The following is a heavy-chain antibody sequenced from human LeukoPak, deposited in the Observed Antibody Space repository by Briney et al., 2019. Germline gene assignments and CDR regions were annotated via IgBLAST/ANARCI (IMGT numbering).Heavy chain of an antibody. CDR3: ARNAEVGSSFDY. CDR1: GFTFSSSS. V-gene: IGHV3-21*01. J-gene: IGHJ4*02. CDR2: ISTSGDYK. Sequence: PGRSLRLSCAASGFTFSSSSMNWVRQAPGKGLEWVSSISTSGDYKYYADSVKGRFTISRDNAKNSLYLQMNSLRAEDTAVYYCARNAEVGSSFDYWGQGTLVTVSS. D-gene: IGHD3-10*01.